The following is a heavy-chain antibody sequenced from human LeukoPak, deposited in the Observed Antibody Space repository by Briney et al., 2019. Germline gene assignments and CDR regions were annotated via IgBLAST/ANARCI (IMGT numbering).Heavy chain of an antibody. Sequence: GGSLRLSCAASGFTFTNYWMHWVRQAPGKGLVWVSRVNTDGSTTTYADSVKGRFTISRDNAKNTLYLQMNSLRAEDAAVYYCARHNDYGDYFLDYWGQGTLVTVSS. D-gene: IGHD4-17*01. CDR3: ARHNDYGDYFLDY. V-gene: IGHV3-74*01. CDR1: GFTFTNYW. J-gene: IGHJ4*02. CDR2: VNTDGSTT.